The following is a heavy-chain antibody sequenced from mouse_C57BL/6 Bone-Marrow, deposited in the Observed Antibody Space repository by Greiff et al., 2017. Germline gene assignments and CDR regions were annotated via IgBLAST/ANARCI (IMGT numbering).Heavy chain of an antibody. CDR1: GFTFSSYT. CDR3: SRQVTTVLATKYFDV. V-gene: IGHV5-9*01. J-gene: IGHJ1*03. Sequence: EVKLEESGGGLVKPGGSLKLSCAASGFTFSSYTMSWVRQTPEKRPQWVAAISGGGGNTYYPDSVKGRFTISRDNDKNILYLQMSSLRSEDTALYYCSRQVTTVLATKYFDVWGTGTTVTVSS. D-gene: IGHD1-1*01. CDR2: ISGGGGNT.